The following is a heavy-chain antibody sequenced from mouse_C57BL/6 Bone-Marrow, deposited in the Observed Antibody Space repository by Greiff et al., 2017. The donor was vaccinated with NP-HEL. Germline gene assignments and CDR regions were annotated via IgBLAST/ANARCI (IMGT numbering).Heavy chain of an antibody. CDR3: ARRPRGAMDY. Sequence: EVMLVESGGGLVKPGGSLKLSCAASGFTFSDYGMHWVRQAPEKGLEWVAYISSGSSTIDYADTVKGRFTISRDNAKNTLFLQMTSLRSEDTAMYYCARRPRGAMDYWGQGTSVTVSS. CDR2: ISSGSSTI. CDR1: GFTFSDYG. J-gene: IGHJ4*01. V-gene: IGHV5-17*01.